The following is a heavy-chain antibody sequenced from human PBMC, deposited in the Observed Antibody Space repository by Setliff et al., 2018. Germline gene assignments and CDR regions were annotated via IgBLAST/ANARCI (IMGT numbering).Heavy chain of an antibody. J-gene: IGHJ3*02. Sequence: PGGSLRLSCAASGFSFSDLYISWIRQAPGKGLEWVSYISASGASKYYADSVKGRFTISRDNAKNSLYLQMNSLRAEDTAVYYCASAGHSGSWFPFDAFHIWGQGTMVTVSS. CDR3: ASAGHSGSWFPFDAFHI. CDR1: GFSFSDLY. D-gene: IGHD6-13*01. V-gene: IGHV3-11*04. CDR2: ISASGASK.